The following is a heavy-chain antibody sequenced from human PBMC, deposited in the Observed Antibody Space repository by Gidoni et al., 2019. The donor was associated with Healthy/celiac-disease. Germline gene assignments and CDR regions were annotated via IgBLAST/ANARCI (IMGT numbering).Heavy chain of an antibody. Sequence: QVQLVESGGGVVQPGRSLRLSCAASGFTFSSYGMHWVRQAPGKGLEWVAVIWYDGSNKYYADSVKGRFTISRDNSKNTLYLQMNSLRAEDTAVYYCARDRSGSRWHGMDVWGQGTTVTVSS. J-gene: IGHJ6*02. CDR3: ARDRSGSRWHGMDV. D-gene: IGHD3-10*01. CDR1: GFTFSSYG. V-gene: IGHV3-33*01. CDR2: IWYDGSNK.